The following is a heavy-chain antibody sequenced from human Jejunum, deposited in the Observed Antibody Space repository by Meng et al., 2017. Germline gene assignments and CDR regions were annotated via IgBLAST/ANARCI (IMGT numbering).Heavy chain of an antibody. CDR1: GVSISTSVW. Sequence: SETLSLTCSVSGVSISTSVWWSWVRQPPGKWLDWIGDIYHTGSTNYNTSLRSRVTISVDKSRNEFSLSMDSVTAADTAIYYCARDSETYYYETTGFDFWGKG. D-gene: IGHD3-22*01. V-gene: IGHV4-4*02. CDR3: ARDSETYYYETTGFDF. J-gene: IGHJ4*02. CDR2: IYHTGST.